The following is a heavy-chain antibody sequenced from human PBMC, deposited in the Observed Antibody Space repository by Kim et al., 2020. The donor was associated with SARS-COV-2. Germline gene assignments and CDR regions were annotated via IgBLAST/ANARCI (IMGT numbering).Heavy chain of an antibody. CDR2: INHSGST. V-gene: IGHV4-34*01. J-gene: IGHJ3*02. CDR3: ARGDRATHDAFDI. CDR1: GGSFSGYY. Sequence: SETLSLTCAVYGGSFSGYYWSWIRQPPGKGLEWIGEINHSGSTNYNPSLKSRVTISVDTSKNQFSLKLSSVTAADTAVYYCARGDRATHDAFDIWGQGTMVTVSS.